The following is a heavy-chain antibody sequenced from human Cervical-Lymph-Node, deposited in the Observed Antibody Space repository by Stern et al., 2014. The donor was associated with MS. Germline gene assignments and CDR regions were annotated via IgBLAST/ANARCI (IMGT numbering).Heavy chain of an antibody. Sequence: VQLGESGGGVVQPGRSLRLSCVASGFSFSSYGMHWVRQAPGKGLEWGAVTSYDGSNAHYADSLKGRFTISRDNSKNTLYLQLNSLRAEDTAVYYCAKDRGMIVVVTYSLDSWGQGTLVTVSS. CDR1: GFSFSSYG. D-gene: IGHD3-22*01. CDR3: AKDRGMIVVVTYSLDS. J-gene: IGHJ4*02. V-gene: IGHV3-30*18. CDR2: TSYDGSNA.